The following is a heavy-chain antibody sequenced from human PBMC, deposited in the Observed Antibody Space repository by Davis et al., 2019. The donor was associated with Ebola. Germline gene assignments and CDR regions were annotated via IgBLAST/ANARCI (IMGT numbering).Heavy chain of an antibody. CDR3: ARSPGDCSGGSCSYYYYYGMDV. CDR1: GYTFTSYG. V-gene: IGHV1-18*01. D-gene: IGHD2-15*01. J-gene: IGHJ6*02. Sequence: ASVKVSCKASGYTFTSYGISWVRQAPGQGLEWMGWISAYNGNTNYAQKLQGRVTMTTDTSTSTAYMELRSLRSDDTAVYYCARSPGDCSGGSCSYYYYYGMDVWGQGTTVTVSS. CDR2: ISAYNGNT.